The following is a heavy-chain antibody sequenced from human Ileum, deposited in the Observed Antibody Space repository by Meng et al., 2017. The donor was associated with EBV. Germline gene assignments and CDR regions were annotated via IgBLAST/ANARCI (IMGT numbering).Heavy chain of an antibody. D-gene: IGHD6-19*01. V-gene: IGHV4-61*08. CDR2: IYNSGST. J-gene: IGHJ4*02. CDR3: ARDGYSSGSD. CDR1: GGSVSSGGNY. Sequence: HVRPSESGPVLGTLSESLSLTCSVSGGSVSSGGNYWSWIRQPPGKGLEWIGYIYNSGSTNYNPSLKSRVTISVDTSKNQFSLKLSSVTAADTAVYYCARDGYSSGSDWGQGTLVTVSS.